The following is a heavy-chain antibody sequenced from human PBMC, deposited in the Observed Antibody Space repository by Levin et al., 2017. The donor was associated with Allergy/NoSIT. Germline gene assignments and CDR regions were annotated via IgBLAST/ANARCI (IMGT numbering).Heavy chain of an antibody. CDR1: GGSIESYY. D-gene: IGHD6-25*01. Sequence: SETLSLTCAVSGGSIESYYWSWIRQPAGKGLEWIGRIYSNGNTNYSPSLKSRITMSVDTSKNQFSLKLNSVADAGAAVYYCARDNAAERGIVRYSWGQGVLVTVSS. CDR2: IYSNGNT. V-gene: IGHV4-4*07. CDR3: ARDNAAERGIVRYS. J-gene: IGHJ1*01.